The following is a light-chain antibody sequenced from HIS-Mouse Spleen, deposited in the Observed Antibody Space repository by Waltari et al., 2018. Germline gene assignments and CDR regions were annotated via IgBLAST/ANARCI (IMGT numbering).Light chain of an antibody. CDR2: EVS. V-gene: IGLV2-14*01. Sequence: QSALTQPAAVSGSPGQSITISCTGTSRDVGGYKSFSGYQKHPGKAPKLMIYEVSNRPSGVSNRFSGSKSGNTASLTISGLQAEDEADYYCSSYTSSSTLVVFGGGTKLTVL. CDR3: SSYTSSSTLVV. CDR1: SRDVGGYKS. J-gene: IGLJ2*01.